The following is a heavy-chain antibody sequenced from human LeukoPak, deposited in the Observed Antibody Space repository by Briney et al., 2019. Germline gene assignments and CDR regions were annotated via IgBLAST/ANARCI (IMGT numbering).Heavy chain of an antibody. V-gene: IGHV3-7*01. CDR1: GFTFSSYW. CDR2: IKQDGSEK. D-gene: IGHD2-2*01. J-gene: IGHJ6*02. Sequence: GGSLRLSCAASGFTFSSYWMSWVRQAPGKGLEWVANIKQDGSEKYYVDSVKGRFTISRDNAKNSLYLQMSSLRAEDTAVYYCAREQVVVGRGYYGMDVWGQGTTVTVSS. CDR3: AREQVVVGRGYYGMDV.